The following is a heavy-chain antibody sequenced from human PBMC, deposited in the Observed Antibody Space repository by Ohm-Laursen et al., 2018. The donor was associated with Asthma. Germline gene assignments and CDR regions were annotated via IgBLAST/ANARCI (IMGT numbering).Heavy chain of an antibody. CDR2: IWYDGSNK. J-gene: IGHJ4*02. Sequence: RSLRLSCAASGFTFSSYGMHWVRQAPGKGLEWVAVIWYDGSNKYYADSVKGRFTISRDNSKNTLYLEMNSLRAEDTAVYYCARRSKICYDTSHCFFDYWGQGTLVTVSS. CDR1: GFTFSSYG. D-gene: IGHD2-2*01. V-gene: IGHV3-33*01. CDR3: ARRSKICYDTSHCFFDY.